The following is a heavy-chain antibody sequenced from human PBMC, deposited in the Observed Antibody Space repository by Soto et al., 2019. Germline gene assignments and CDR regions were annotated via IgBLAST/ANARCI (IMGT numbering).Heavy chain of an antibody. CDR1: GGSISSGGYS. D-gene: IGHD4-4*01. Sequence: QLQLQESGSGLVKPSQTLSLTCAVSGGSISSGGYSWSWIRQPPGKGLEWIGYIYHSGSTYYNPSRKSRVTIAVDRSKNQFSLKLSSVTAADTAVYYCARARTVTPGGMDVWGQGTTVTVSS. CDR3: ARARTVTPGGMDV. CDR2: IYHSGST. V-gene: IGHV4-30-2*01. J-gene: IGHJ6*02.